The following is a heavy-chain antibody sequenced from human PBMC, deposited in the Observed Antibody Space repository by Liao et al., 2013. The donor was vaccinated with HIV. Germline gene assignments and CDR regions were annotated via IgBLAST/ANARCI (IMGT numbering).Heavy chain of an antibody. V-gene: IGHV4-59*12. CDR3: AREEWELPDYSYYMDV. CDR2: IYFSGST. D-gene: IGHD1-26*01. J-gene: IGHJ6*03. CDR1: GGSISSFY. Sequence: QVQLQESGPGLVKPSETLSLNCTVSGGSISSFYWSWIRQPPGRDWSGLGSIYFSGSTYYNPSLKSRVTISVDTSKNQFSLKLSSVTAADTAVYYCAREEWELPDYSYYMDVWGKGTTVTVSS.